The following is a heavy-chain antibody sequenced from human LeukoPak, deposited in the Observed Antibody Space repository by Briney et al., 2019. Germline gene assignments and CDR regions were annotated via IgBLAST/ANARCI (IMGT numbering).Heavy chain of an antibody. Sequence: PGGSLRLSCAASGFTFSSYSMNWVRQAPGKGLEWVSYISSSGSTIYYADSVKGRFTISRDNAKNSLYLQMNSLRAEDTAVYYCARDRHAEYFQHWGQGTLVTVSS. CDR3: ARDRHAEYFQH. CDR1: GFTFSSYS. CDR2: ISSSGSTI. V-gene: IGHV3-48*04. J-gene: IGHJ1*01.